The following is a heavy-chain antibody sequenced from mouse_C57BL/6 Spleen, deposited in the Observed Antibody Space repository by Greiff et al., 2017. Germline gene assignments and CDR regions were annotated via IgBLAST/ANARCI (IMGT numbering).Heavy chain of an antibody. D-gene: IGHD2-4*01. CDR1: GYTFTSYW. CDR2: IHPNSGST. CDR3: ARLVVYYDYDGFAY. V-gene: IGHV1-64*01. J-gene: IGHJ3*01. Sequence: QVQLQQPGAELVKPGASVKLSCKASGYTFTSYWMHWVKQRPGQGLEWIGMIHPNSGSTNYNEKFKNKATLTVDKSSSTAYMQLSSLTSEDSAVYYCARLVVYYDYDGFAYWGQGTLVTVSA.